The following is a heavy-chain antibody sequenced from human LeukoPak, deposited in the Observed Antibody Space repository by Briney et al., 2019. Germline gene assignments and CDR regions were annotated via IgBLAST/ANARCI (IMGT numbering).Heavy chain of an antibody. J-gene: IGHJ4*02. CDR3: ASGGALIATLAY. CDR2: IYYGGST. CDR1: GGSISSSNYY. V-gene: IGHV4-39*07. Sequence: SETLSLTCTVSGGSISSSNYYWGWIRQPTGKGLEWIGTIYYGGSTYYNPSLKSRVTISLDTSKNKFSLKLSSVTAADTAVYYCASGGALIATLAYWGQGTLVTVSS. D-gene: IGHD2-21*01.